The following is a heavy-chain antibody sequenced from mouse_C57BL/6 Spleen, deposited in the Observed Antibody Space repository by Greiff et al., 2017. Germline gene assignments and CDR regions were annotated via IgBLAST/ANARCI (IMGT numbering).Heavy chain of an antibody. CDR2: ISSGGDYI. D-gene: IGHD2-10*02. CDR3: TREYGNHYFDY. V-gene: IGHV5-9-1*02. J-gene: IGHJ2*01. Sequence: EVKLVESGEGLVKPGGSLKLSCAASGFTFSSYAMSWVRQTPEKRLEWVAYISSGGDYIYYADTVKGRFTISRDNARNTLYLQMSSLKSEDTAMXYCTREYGNHYFDYRGQSTTLTVSS. CDR1: GFTFSSYA.